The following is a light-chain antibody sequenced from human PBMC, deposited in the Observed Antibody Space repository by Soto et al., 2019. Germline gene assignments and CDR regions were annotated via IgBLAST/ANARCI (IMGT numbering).Light chain of an antibody. CDR2: GAS. J-gene: IGKJ1*01. CDR3: QQYVSSPRT. CDR1: QSVSSGY. V-gene: IGKV3-20*01. Sequence: IVLTQSPGTLSLSPGERATLSCRASQSVSSGYLAWYQQKPGQAPRLLIIGASTRAPGIPDRFSGSGSGTDFTLTISRLEPEDFAVYYCQQYVSSPRTFGQGTKVDIK.